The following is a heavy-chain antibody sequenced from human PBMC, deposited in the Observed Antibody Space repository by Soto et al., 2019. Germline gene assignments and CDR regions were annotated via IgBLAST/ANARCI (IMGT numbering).Heavy chain of an antibody. V-gene: IGHV4-30-2*01. Sequence: QLQLQESGSGLVKPSQTLSLTCAVSGGSISSGGYSWSWIRQPPGKGLEWIGYIYHSGSTYYNPSLKRRVTISVDRSKNQFSLKLSSVPAADTAVYYCARAGGLGAVAADSWGQGTLVTVSS. CDR1: GGSISSGGYS. CDR3: ARAGGLGAVAADS. D-gene: IGHD6-19*01. J-gene: IGHJ4*02. CDR2: IYHSGST.